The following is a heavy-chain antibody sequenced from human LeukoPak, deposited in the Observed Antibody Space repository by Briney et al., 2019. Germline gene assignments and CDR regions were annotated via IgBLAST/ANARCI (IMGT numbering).Heavy chain of an antibody. CDR1: GFTFSDYY. CDR2: ISSSSRII. CDR3: ARANYGGNPRYFQH. J-gene: IGHJ1*01. D-gene: IGHD4-23*01. V-gene: IGHV3-11*01. Sequence: GGSLRLSCAASGFTFSDYYMSWIRQAPGKGLEWISYISSSSRIIYYADSVKGRFTISRDNAQSSMYLQTNSLRAEDTAVYYCARANYGGNPRYFQHWGQGTLVTVSS.